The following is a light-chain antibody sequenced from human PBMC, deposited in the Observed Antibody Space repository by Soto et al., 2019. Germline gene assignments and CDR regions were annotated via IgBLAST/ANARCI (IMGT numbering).Light chain of an antibody. CDR1: QSISGW. J-gene: IGKJ1*01. CDR2: KAS. Sequence: DSQLTQSPSTLSASVGDRVTITWRASQSISGWLAWYQQKPGKAPKLLLYKASTLESGVPSRFSGSGSGTEFTLTISSLPADGFATYYCQQYYSSWTFGQGTKVDI. V-gene: IGKV1-5*03. CDR3: QQYYSSWT.